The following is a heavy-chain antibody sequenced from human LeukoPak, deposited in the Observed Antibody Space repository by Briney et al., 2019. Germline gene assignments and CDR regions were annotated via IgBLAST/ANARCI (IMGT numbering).Heavy chain of an antibody. D-gene: IGHD3-16*01. CDR2: ISWNSGSI. V-gene: IGHV3-9*01. CDR3: AKDGGGWVDY. J-gene: IGHJ4*02. Sequence: GRSLRLSCAASGFTFDDYAMHWVRQAPGRGLEWVSGISWNSGSIGYADSVKGRFTISRDNAKNSLYLQMNSLRAGDTALYYCAKDGGGWVDYWGQGTLVTVSS. CDR1: GFTFDDYA.